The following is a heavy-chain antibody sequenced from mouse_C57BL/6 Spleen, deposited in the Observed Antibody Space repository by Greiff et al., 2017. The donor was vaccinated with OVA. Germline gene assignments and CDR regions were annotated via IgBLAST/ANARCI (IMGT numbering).Heavy chain of an antibody. Sequence: QVQLKQSGPGLVQPSQCLSISCTVSGFSLTSYGVHWVRQSPGKGLEWLGVIWSGGSTDYNAAFISRLSISKDNSKSQVFFKMNSLQAGDTAIYYCASPYDYDDVDYYAMDYWGQGTTVTVAS. CDR3: ASPYDYDDVDYYAMDY. J-gene: IGHJ4*01. D-gene: IGHD2-4*01. CDR2: IWSGGST. CDR1: GFSLTSYG. V-gene: IGHV2-2*01.